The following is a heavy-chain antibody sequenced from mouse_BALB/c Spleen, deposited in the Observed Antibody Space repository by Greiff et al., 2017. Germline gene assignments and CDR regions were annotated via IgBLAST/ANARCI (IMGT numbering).Heavy chain of an antibody. CDR3: ARSNGYDVGMDY. J-gene: IGHJ4*01. V-gene: IGHV5-17*02. Sequence: EVMLVESGGGLVQPGGSRKLSCAASGFTFSSFGMHWVRQAPEKGLEWVAYISSGSSTIYYADTVKGRFTISRDNPKNTLFLQMTSLRSEDTAMYYCARSNGYDVGMDYWGQGTSVTVSS. D-gene: IGHD2-2*01. CDR1: GFTFSSFG. CDR2: ISSGSSTI.